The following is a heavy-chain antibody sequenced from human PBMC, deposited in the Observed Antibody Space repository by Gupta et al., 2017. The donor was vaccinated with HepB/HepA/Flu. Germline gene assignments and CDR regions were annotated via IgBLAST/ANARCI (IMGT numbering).Heavy chain of an antibody. V-gene: IGHV5-51*01. D-gene: IGHD2-15*01. CDR2: NDPGDSDT. CDR3: ARMMNIVVGVVASHYGMDV. Sequence: VQLLQSGADDHQPGESLKHSCKGSVYSFTSYWLCWVRLMPGNGLEWRAINDPGDSDTRYSPSFQGQVTISAEKSSSTAYLQGSSLKAADTDMYYCARMMNIVVGVVASHYGMDVWGQGTTVTGSS. J-gene: IGHJ6*02. CDR1: VYSFTSYW.